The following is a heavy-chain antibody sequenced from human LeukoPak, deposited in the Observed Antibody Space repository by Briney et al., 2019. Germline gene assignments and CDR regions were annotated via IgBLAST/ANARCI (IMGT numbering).Heavy chain of an antibody. CDR2: ISAYNGNT. J-gene: IGHJ4*02. D-gene: IGHD6-19*01. CDR1: AYTFTSYG. Sequence: GASVKVSCTASAYTFTSYGISWVRQAPGQGLEWMGWISAYNGNTNYTQKLQGRVTMTTATTTSTAYMELRSLRSDAAAVYYCARDPHGSGWYADYWGQGALVTVSS. V-gene: IGHV1-18*01. CDR3: ARDPHGSGWYADY.